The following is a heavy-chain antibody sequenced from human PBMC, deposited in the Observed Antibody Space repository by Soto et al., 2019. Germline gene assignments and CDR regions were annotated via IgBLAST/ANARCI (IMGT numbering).Heavy chain of an antibody. D-gene: IGHD6-13*01. Sequence: GGSLRLSCAASGFTFDDYAMHWVRQAPGKGLEWVSGISWNSGSIGYADSVKGRFTISRDNAKNSLYLQMNSLRAEDTALYYCAKGGAPSSSWAPSYFDYWGQGTLVTVSS. CDR1: GFTFDDYA. V-gene: IGHV3-9*01. CDR3: AKGGAPSSSWAPSYFDY. CDR2: ISWNSGSI. J-gene: IGHJ4*02.